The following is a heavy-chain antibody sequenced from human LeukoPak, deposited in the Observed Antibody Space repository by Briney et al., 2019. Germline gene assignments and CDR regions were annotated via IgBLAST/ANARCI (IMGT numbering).Heavy chain of an antibody. Sequence: ASVTVSCTASEYTFTGNYMHWVRQAPGQGLEWMGWINPNNGGTHYAQKFQGRVTMTRDTSSSTGYMELSRLGSDDTAVYYCAREATPIVRVAGAWYGAFDIWGQGTMVTVSS. CDR3: AREATPIVRVAGAWYGAFDI. J-gene: IGHJ3*02. CDR2: INPNNGGT. D-gene: IGHD6-19*01. V-gene: IGHV1-2*02. CDR1: EYTFTGNY.